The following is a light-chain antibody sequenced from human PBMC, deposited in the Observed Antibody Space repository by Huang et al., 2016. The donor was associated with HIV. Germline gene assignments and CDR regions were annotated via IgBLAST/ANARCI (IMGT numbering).Light chain of an antibody. V-gene: IGKV3-20*01. CDR2: GPA. Sequence: ETVLTQSPGPLSLSPGEGATLSCRASQSVGISYFAWYQQRPGQAPRLLIDGPASRAPGIPDRFSGAGSGTEATLTISRLEPEDFAVYYCHRYGNSPGTFGQGTKLEIK. CDR3: HRYGNSPGT. J-gene: IGKJ2*01. CDR1: QSVGISY.